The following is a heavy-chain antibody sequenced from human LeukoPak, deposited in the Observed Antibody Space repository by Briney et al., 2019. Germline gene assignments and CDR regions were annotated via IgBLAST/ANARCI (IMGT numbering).Heavy chain of an antibody. V-gene: IGHV3-48*01. J-gene: IGHJ6*03. Sequence: PGGSLRLSCAASGFTFSSYSMNWVRQAPGKGLEWVSYISSSSSTIYYADSVKGRFTISRDNAKNSLYLQMNSLGAEDTAVYYCARGRAYDILTGYPGVYYYYYYMDVWGKGTTVTVSS. CDR2: ISSSSSTI. D-gene: IGHD3-9*01. CDR1: GFTFSSYS. CDR3: ARGRAYDILTGYPGVYYYYYYMDV.